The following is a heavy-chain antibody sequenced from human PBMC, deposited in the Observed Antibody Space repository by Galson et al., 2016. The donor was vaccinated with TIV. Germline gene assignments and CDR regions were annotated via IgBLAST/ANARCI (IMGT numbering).Heavy chain of an antibody. CDR1: GYTFTSLW. Sequence: QSGAEVKKPGESLKISCKPSGYTFTSLWIGWVRRVPGKGLEWMGIMYPGDSDTIYSPSFQGQVTISADKSISTVYLQWSSLKASDAAMYYCARQGPTKGSLGYWGQGTLLTVSS. CDR2: MYPGDSDT. J-gene: IGHJ4*02. V-gene: IGHV5-51*01. D-gene: IGHD1-26*01. CDR3: ARQGPTKGSLGY.